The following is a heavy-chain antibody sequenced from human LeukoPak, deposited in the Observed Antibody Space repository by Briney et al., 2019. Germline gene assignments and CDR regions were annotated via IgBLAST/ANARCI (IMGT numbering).Heavy chain of an antibody. Sequence: PGGSLRLSCAGPGFTLSSAWMTWVRQAPGKGLEWVGLSKSKTDGGTTDYAAPVKGRFTISRDDSKNTLYLQMNSLKTEDTAVYYCAKYCISADCYANWFGPWGQGTLVTVSS. CDR3: AKYCISADCYANWFGP. CDR2: SKSKTDGGTT. J-gene: IGHJ5*02. CDR1: GFTLSSAW. V-gene: IGHV3-15*01. D-gene: IGHD2-2*01.